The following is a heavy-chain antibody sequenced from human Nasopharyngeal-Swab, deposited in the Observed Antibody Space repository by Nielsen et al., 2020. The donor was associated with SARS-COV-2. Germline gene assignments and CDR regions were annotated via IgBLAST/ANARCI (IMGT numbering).Heavy chain of an antibody. V-gene: IGHV3-33*01. J-gene: IGHJ4*02. CDR2: IWYDGTDN. CDR1: GFTFSTYG. CDR3: ARGEGVQASAYYDSSGYFPFDY. Sequence: GGSLRLSCAASGFTFSTYGTHWVRQAPGKGLEWVAIIWYDGTDNYYADSVKGRFTISRDNSKNTLYLQMNSLRAEDTAVYYCARGEGVQASAYYDSSGYFPFDYWGQGTLVTVSS. D-gene: IGHD3-22*01.